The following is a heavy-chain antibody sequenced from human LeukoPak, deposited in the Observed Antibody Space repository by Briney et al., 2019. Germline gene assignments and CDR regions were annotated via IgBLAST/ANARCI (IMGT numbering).Heavy chain of an antibody. CDR2: ISNSGDTP. V-gene: IGHV3-23*01. CDR1: GFTFSSYA. Sequence: GGSLRLSCAASGFTFSSYATSWVRQAPGKGLEWVSAISNSGDTPYYADSVKGRFTISRDNSKNTLYLQMNSLRAEDTAVYYCARFPCDGYSFPWCYFDYWGQGTLVTVSS. J-gene: IGHJ4*02. CDR3: ARFPCDGYSFPWCYFDY. D-gene: IGHD5-24*01.